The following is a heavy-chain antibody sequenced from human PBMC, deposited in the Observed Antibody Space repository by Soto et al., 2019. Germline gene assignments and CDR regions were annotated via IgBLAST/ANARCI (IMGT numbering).Heavy chain of an antibody. CDR3: ARGLPSYYYDISGYFDY. CDR1: GGSISRGDYY. J-gene: IGHJ4*02. D-gene: IGHD3-22*01. Sequence: SETLSLTCSVSGGSISRGDYYWSWIRQPPGKGLEWIGYIYYSGSTYYNPSLKSRVTISVDTSKNQFSLKLRSVTAADTAVYYCARGLPSYYYDISGYFDYWGQGALVTVSS. CDR2: IYYSGST. V-gene: IGHV4-30-4*01.